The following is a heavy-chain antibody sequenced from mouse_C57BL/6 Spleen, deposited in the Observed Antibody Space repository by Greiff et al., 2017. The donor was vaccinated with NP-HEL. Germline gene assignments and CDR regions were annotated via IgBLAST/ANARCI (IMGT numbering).Heavy chain of an antibody. V-gene: IGHV1-69*01. Sequence: QDQLQQPGAELVMPGASVKLSCKASGYTFTSYWMHWVKQRPGQGLEWIGEIDPSDSYTNYNQKFKGKSTLTVDKSSSTAYMQLSSLTSEDSAVYYCARVIYYGNYAFAYWGQGTLVTVSA. CDR2: IDPSDSYT. J-gene: IGHJ3*01. D-gene: IGHD2-1*01. CDR1: GYTFTSYW. CDR3: ARVIYYGNYAFAY.